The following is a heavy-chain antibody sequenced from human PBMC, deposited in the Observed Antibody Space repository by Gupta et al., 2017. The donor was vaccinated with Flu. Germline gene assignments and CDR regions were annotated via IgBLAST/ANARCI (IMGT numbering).Heavy chain of an antibody. V-gene: IGHV3-23*01. CDR1: GFTFSSYA. CDR2: ISGSRGST. D-gene: IGHD2-2*02. Sequence: EVQLLESGGGLLQPGGSLRLSCAASGFTFSSYAMSWVRPASGTGLEWVSAISGSRGSTYYADSVKGRFTISRDNSKNTLYLQMNSLRAEDTAVYYCAKYLVPAAIRLGYFDYWGQGTLVTVSS. CDR3: AKYLVPAAIRLGYFDY. J-gene: IGHJ4*02.